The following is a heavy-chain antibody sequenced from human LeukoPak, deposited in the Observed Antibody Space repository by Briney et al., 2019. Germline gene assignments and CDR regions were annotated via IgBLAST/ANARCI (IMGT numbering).Heavy chain of an antibody. J-gene: IGHJ5*02. CDR1: GGSISSYY. CDR2: IYYSGST. CDR3: ARSDSSGLFDP. Sequence: PSETLSLTCTVSGGSISSYYWSWIRQPPGKGLEWIGYIYYSGSTNYNPSLKSRVTISVDTSKNQFSLKLSSVTAADTAVHYCARSDSSGLFDPWGQGTLVTVSS. D-gene: IGHD3-22*01. V-gene: IGHV4-59*01.